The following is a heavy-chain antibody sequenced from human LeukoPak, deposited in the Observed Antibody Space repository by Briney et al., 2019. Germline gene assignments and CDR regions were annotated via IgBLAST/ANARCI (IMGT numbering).Heavy chain of an antibody. D-gene: IGHD1-26*01. V-gene: IGHV1-69*13. CDR2: IIPIFGTA. CDR3: AREWRSGGYYGLPYYYYYGMDV. Sequence: SVKVSCKASGGTFSSYAISWVRQAPGQGLEWMGGIIPIFGTANYAQKFQGRVTITADESTSTAYMELSSLRSEDTAVYYCAREWRSGGYYGLPYYYYYGMDVWGQGTTVTVSS. J-gene: IGHJ6*02. CDR1: GGTFSSYA.